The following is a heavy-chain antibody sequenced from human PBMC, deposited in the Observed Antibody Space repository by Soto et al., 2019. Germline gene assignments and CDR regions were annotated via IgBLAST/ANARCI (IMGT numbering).Heavy chain of an antibody. V-gene: IGHV4-39*07. CDR3: ARGEYYDSSGPAPPDY. Sequence: SETLSLTCTVSGGSISSSSYYWGWIRQPPGKGLEWIGSIYYSGSTNYNPSLKSRVTISVDTSKNQFSLKLSSVTAADTAVYYCARGEYYDSSGPAPPDYWGQGTLVTVSS. CDR1: GGSISSSSYY. CDR2: IYYSGST. D-gene: IGHD3-22*01. J-gene: IGHJ4*02.